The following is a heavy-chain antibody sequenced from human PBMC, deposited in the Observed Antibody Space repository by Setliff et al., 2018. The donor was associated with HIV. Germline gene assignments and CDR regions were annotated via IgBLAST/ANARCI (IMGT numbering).Heavy chain of an antibody. CDR3: ARSDHSSGYYYNFDY. D-gene: IGHD3-22*01. V-gene: IGHV1-69*05. Sequence: SVKVSCKASGGTFSSYAISWVRQAPGQGLEWMGGIIPIFGTANSAQKFQGRVTMTRDTSISTAYMVLSRLRSDDTAVYYCARSDHSSGYYYNFDYWGQGTLVTVSS. J-gene: IGHJ4*02. CDR1: GGTFSSYA. CDR2: IIPIFGTA.